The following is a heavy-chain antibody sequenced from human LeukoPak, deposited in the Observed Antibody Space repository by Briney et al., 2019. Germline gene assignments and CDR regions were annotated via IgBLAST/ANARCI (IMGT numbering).Heavy chain of an antibody. D-gene: IGHD6-6*01. CDR1: GYTFTGYY. J-gene: IGHJ3*02. Sequence: ASVKVSCKASGYTFTGYYMHWVRQAPGQGLEWMGWINPNSGGTNYAQKFQGRVTMTRDTSTSTAYMELSRLRSDDTAVYYCARPNSSSSGRGAFDIWGQGTMVTVSS. CDR3: ARPNSSSSGRGAFDI. V-gene: IGHV1-2*02. CDR2: INPNSGGT.